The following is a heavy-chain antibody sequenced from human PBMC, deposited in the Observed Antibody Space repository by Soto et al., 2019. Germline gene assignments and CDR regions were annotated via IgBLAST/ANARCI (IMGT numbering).Heavy chain of an antibody. Sequence: GGSLRLSCAASGFTFSSYGMHWVRQAPGKGLEWVAVIWYDGSNKYYADSVKGRFTISRDNSKNTLYLQMNSLRAEDTAVYYCARGREATITYFDYWGQGTLVTVSS. CDR3: ARGREATITYFDY. J-gene: IGHJ4*02. CDR2: IWYDGSNK. CDR1: GFTFSSYG. D-gene: IGHD5-12*01. V-gene: IGHV3-33*01.